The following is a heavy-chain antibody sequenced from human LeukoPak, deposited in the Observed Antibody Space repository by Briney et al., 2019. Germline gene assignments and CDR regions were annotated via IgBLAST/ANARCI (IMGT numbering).Heavy chain of an antibody. Sequence: GGSLRLSCAVSGFTFSGFWMSWSRQAPGKGLEWVASINSDGSEGYYADVVKGRFTISRDNAKNSLYLQINSLRAEDTAVYYCAKDYSSSWYYFDYWGQGTLVTVSS. J-gene: IGHJ4*02. D-gene: IGHD6-13*01. V-gene: IGHV3-7*03. CDR2: INSDGSEG. CDR3: AKDYSSSWYYFDY. CDR1: GFTFSGFW.